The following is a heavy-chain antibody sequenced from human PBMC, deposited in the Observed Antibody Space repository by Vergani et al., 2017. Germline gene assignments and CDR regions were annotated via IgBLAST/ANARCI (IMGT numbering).Heavy chain of an antibody. CDR1: GGSFSSYT. D-gene: IGHD6-13*01. CDR3: AREKPLGIAVADINWFDP. J-gene: IGHJ5*02. CDR2: IIPLFGTA. V-gene: IGHV1-69*12. Sequence: QVQLVQSGAEVKKPGSSVRVSCRTSGGSFSSYTISWVRQAPGQGLQWMGEIIPLFGTANYAEKFSGRVTFTADESTSTAYMDLRGLRSEDTAVYYCAREKPLGIAVADINWFDPWGQGTLVTVSS.